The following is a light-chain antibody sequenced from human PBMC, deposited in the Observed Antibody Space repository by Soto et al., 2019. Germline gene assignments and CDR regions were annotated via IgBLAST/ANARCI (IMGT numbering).Light chain of an antibody. Sequence: QSVLTQPPSASGSPGQSVTISCTGTSSDVGGYNYVSWYQHHPGKAPKLIIYEVYKRPSGVPDRFSGSKSGNTAALTVSELQAEDEADYYCSSYVGTNSYVFGTGTKVTGL. CDR1: SSDVGGYNY. V-gene: IGLV2-8*01. CDR3: SSYVGTNSYV. J-gene: IGLJ1*01. CDR2: EVY.